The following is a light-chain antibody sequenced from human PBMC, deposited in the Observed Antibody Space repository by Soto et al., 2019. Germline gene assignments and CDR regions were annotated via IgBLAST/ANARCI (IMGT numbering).Light chain of an antibody. J-gene: IGKJ2*01. CDR2: AAS. CDR1: QGIRDD. CDR3: LQQYDFPYT. Sequence: AIQMTQSPSSLSASVGDRVTITCRASQGIRDDLAWFQQKPGKAPKVLIFAASRLQTGVPSRFSGSGSGADFTLTLSSLQPEDFATYFCLQQYDFPYTFGQGTNLEIK. V-gene: IGKV1-6*01.